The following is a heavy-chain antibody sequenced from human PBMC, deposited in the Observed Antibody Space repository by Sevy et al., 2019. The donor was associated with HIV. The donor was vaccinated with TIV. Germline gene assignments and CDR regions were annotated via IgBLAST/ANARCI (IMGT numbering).Heavy chain of an antibody. J-gene: IGHJ4*02. CDR2: ISGSGGST. D-gene: IGHD6-19*01. CDR1: GFSFSSYA. V-gene: IGHV3-23*01. Sequence: GGSLRLSCAASGFSFSSYAMSWVRQAPGKGLEWVSAISGSGGSTYYADSVKGRFTISRDNSKNTLYLQMNSLRAEDTAVYYCAKTTGIAVAGNDYWGQGTLVTVSS. CDR3: AKTTGIAVAGNDY.